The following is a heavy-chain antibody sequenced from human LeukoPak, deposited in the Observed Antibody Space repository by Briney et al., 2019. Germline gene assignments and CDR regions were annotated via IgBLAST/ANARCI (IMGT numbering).Heavy chain of an antibody. D-gene: IGHD3-10*01. CDR2: IKKDGSEK. V-gene: IGHV3-7*01. CDR1: GFTFSSYW. CDR3: ARAIDRGFGSGFDP. Sequence: PGGSLRLSCAASGFTFSSYWMSWVRQAPGKGLEWVANIKKDGSEKYYVDSVKGRFTISRDNAKNSLYLQMNSLRAEDTAVYYCARAIDRGFGSGFDPWGQGTLVTVSS. J-gene: IGHJ5*02.